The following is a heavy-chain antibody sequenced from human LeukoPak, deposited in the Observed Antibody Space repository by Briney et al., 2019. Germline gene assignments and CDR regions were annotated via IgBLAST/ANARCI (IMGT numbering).Heavy chain of an antibody. Sequence: ASVKVSCKTSGYTFTGHYLHWVRQAPGQGLEWMGRIIPILGIANYAQKFQGRVTITADKSTSTAYMELSSLRSEDTAVYYCRFGGSRDAFDIWGQGTMVTVSS. J-gene: IGHJ3*02. CDR2: IIPILGIA. V-gene: IGHV1-69*02. CDR1: GYTFTGHY. CDR3: RFGGSRDAFDI. D-gene: IGHD1-26*01.